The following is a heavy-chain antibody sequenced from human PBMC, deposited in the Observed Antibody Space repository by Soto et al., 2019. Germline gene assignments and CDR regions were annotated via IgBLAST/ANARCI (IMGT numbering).Heavy chain of an antibody. Sequence: PSLTCAISGDSVSSNTAAWNWIRSSPSRGLEWLGRTYYRSNWRHDYAVSVKSRITVNPDTSKNHFSLQLNSVTPDDTAVYYCARGVAGSGFDLWGQGTLVTVSS. D-gene: IGHD6-19*01. V-gene: IGHV6-1*01. J-gene: IGHJ4*02. CDR1: GDSVSSNTAA. CDR3: ARGVAGSGFDL. CDR2: TYYRSNWRH.